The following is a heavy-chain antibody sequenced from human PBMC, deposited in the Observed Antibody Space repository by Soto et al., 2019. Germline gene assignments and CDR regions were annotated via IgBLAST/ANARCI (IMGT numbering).Heavy chain of an antibody. J-gene: IGHJ5*01. CDR1: GGSLISYY. D-gene: IGHD3-9*01. CDR3: ARHGVTTFWPRFDS. CDR2: ISYSCTT. Sequence: QVQLQESGPGLVRPSETLSLTCIVSGGSLISYYWSWIRQPPRRGLEWLGHISYSCTTNYNPSLNSRLTMSVDTSTDRFSLQMTSVTGADPAIYYCARHGVTTFWPRFDSWGQGTLVTVS. V-gene: IGHV4-59*08.